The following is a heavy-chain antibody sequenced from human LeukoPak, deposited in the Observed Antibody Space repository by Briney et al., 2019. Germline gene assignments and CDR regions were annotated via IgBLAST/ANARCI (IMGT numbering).Heavy chain of an antibody. Sequence: SLRLYCASSGITFSIYALSWVRQAPGTGLEWIPGITGGGDSTYYGYSVKRRFTISRDNSKNTLYLQMSSLRAEDTAVYYCARLIAAADYYYGMDVWGQGTTVTVSS. CDR3: ARLIAAADYYYGMDV. V-gene: IGHV3-23*01. D-gene: IGHD6-13*01. CDR1: GITFSIYA. CDR2: ITGGGDST. J-gene: IGHJ6*02.